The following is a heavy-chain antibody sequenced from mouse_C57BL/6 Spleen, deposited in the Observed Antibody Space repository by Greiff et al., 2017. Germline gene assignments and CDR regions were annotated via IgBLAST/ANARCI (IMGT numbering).Heavy chain of an antibody. J-gene: IGHJ4*01. CDR1: GFSFNTYA. CDR2: IRSKSNNYAT. Sequence: EVKLVESGGGLVQPKGSLKLSCAASGFSFNTYAMNWVRQAPGKGLEWVARIRSKSNNYATYYADSVKDRFTISRDDSESMLYLQMNNLKTEDTAMYYCVRHGFPYAMDYWGKGTSVTVSS. CDR3: VRHGFPYAMDY. V-gene: IGHV10-1*01. D-gene: IGHD1-2*01.